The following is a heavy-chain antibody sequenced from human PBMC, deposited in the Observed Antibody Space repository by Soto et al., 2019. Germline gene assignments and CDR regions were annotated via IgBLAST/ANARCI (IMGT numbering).Heavy chain of an antibody. V-gene: IGHV3-21*01. J-gene: IGHJ4*02. CDR1: GFSFTRYS. Sequence: EVQLVESGGGLVKPGGSLRLSCAACGFSFTRYSMNWVRQAPGKGLEWVSSISSTTNYIYYADSMKGRFTVSRDNAKNSVYLEMNSLSAEDTAVYYCARESEDLTSNFAYWGQGTLVTVSS. CDR3: ARESEDLTSNFAY. CDR2: ISSTTNYI.